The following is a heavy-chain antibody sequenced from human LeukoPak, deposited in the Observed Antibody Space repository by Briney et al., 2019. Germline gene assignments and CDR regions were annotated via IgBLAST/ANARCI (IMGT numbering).Heavy chain of an antibody. D-gene: IGHD6-19*01. V-gene: IGHV3-73*01. CDR3: TRDGAAVAAG. CDR2: IRSKANSYAT. Sequence: PGGSLRLSCAASGFTFSGSAMHWVRQAAGKGLEWVGRIRSKANSYATAYAASVKGRFTISRDDSKNTAYLQMNSLNTEDTDVYYCTRDGAAVAAGWGQGTLVAVSS. CDR1: GFTFSGSA. J-gene: IGHJ4*02.